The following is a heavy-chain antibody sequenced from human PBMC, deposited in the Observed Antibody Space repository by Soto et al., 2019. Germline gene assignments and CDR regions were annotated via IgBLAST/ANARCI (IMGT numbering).Heavy chain of an antibody. Sequence: QVQLVQSGAEVKKPGASVKVSCKASGYTFTSYGVSWVRQAPGQGLEWMGWVSAYNDNTNYVQKLQGRVTMTTDTSTRTAYMGLRSLRSDDTAVYYCARVGPITMVRGLISNRLGDPPRPFYGMDVWGQGTTVTVSS. V-gene: IGHV1-18*01. CDR1: GYTFTSYG. CDR3: ARVGPITMVRGLISNRLGDPPRPFYGMDV. CDR2: VSAYNDNT. D-gene: IGHD3-10*01. J-gene: IGHJ6*02.